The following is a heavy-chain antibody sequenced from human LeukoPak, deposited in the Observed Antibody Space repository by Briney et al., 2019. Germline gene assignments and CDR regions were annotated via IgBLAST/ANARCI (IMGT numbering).Heavy chain of an antibody. V-gene: IGHV4-34*01. CDR1: GGSFSGYY. CDR3: ARARFGQRWLQLSNWYFDL. D-gene: IGHD5-24*01. J-gene: IGHJ2*01. CDR2: INHSGST. Sequence: SETLPLTCAVYGGSFSGYYWSWIRQPPGKGLEWIGEINHSGSTNYNPSLKSRVTISVDTSKNQFSLKLSSVTAADTAAYYCARARFGQRWLQLSNWYFDLWGRGTLVTVSS.